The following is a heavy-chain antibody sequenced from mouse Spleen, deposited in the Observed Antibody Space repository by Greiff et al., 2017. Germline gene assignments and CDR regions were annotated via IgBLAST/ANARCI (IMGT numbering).Heavy chain of an antibody. CDR1: GYTFTSYW. V-gene: IGHV1-50*01. CDR2: IDPSDSYT. CDR3: ARLGGNSFAY. D-gene: IGHD2-1*01. Sequence: QVQLQQSGAELVKPGASVKLSCKASGYTFTSYWMQWVKQRPGQGLEWIGEIDPSDSYTNYNQKFKGKATLTVDTSSSTAYMQLSSLTSEDSAVYYCARLGGNSFAYWGQGTLVTVSA. J-gene: IGHJ3*01.